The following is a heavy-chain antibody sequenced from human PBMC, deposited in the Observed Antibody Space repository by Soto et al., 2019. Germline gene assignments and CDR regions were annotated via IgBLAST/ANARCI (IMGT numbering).Heavy chain of an antibody. CDR2: VSHDGRNT. D-gene: IGHD6-19*01. J-gene: IGHJ4*02. Sequence: VQLVESGGGVVQPGRSLRLSCAASGFTFIDYAMHWVRQPPGKGLEWVAVVSHDGRNTHYADSVKGRFTISRDSSKNTVSLEMTSLRAEDTAVYYCAKGGRQWLVTSDFNYWGQGALVTVSS. V-gene: IGHV3-30*18. CDR1: GFTFIDYA. CDR3: AKGGRQWLVTSDFNY.